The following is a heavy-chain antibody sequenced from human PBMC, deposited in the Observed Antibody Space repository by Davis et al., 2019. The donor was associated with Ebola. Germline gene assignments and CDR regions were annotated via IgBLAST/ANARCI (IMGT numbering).Heavy chain of an antibody. CDR2: ISSNGGST. J-gene: IGHJ6*04. CDR1: GFTFSSYS. Sequence: PGGSLRLSCAASGFTFSSYSMNWVRQAPGKGLEYVSAISSNGGSTYYANSVKGRFTISRDNSKNTLYLQMNSLRAEDTAVYYCARDTYYYYNTMDVWGKGTTVTVSS. V-gene: IGHV3-64*01. CDR3: ARDTYYYYNTMDV.